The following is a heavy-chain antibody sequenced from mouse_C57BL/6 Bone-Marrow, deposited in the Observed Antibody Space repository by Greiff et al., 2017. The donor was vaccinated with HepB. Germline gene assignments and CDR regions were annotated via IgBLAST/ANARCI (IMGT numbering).Heavy chain of an antibody. CDR3: TREGLGGRTMDY. J-gene: IGHJ4*01. CDR2: IHPNSGDT. V-gene: IGHV1S130*01. D-gene: IGHD4-1*01. Sequence: VQLQQSGSVLVRPGGSVKLSCKASGYTFTNSWMHWAQQRPGQGLEWLGRIHPNSGDTDYNDKFKGKATLTIDTSSNTTYVDLSSLTSEDSAVYYCTREGLGGRTMDYWGQGTSVTVSS. CDR1: GYTFTNSW.